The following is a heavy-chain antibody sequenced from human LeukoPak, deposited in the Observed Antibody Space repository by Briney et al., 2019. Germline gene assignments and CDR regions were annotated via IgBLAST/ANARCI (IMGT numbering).Heavy chain of an antibody. D-gene: IGHD2-15*01. CDR3: ARGGSAGDY. CDR2: ISSSSNYI. Sequence: GGSLRLSCAASGFTFSSYSMNWVRQAPGKGLEWVSSISSSSNYIYYADSVRGRFTISRDDAKNSLYLQMNSLRAEDTAVYYCARGGSAGDYWGQGTLVTVSS. J-gene: IGHJ4*02. V-gene: IGHV3-21*01. CDR1: GFTFSSYS.